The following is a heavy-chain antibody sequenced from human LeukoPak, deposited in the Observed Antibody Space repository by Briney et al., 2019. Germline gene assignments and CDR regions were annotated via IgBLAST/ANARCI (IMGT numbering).Heavy chain of an antibody. CDR3: AIGGTYGSGS. Sequence: PGGSLRLSCAASGFTFARTWMHWVRQAPGKGLEWVSLINNDGSTTNYAASVKGRFTISRDNAKNTVYLQMNSLRAEDAAVYYCAIGGTYGSGSWGQGTLVTVSS. V-gene: IGHV3-74*01. J-gene: IGHJ4*02. CDR1: GFTFARTW. D-gene: IGHD3-10*01. CDR2: INNDGSTT.